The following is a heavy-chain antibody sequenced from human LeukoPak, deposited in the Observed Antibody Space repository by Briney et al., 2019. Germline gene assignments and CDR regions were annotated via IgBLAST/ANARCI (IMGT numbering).Heavy chain of an antibody. D-gene: IGHD1-26*01. CDR3: AKPSGNCVDY. CDR1: GFSFSDHA. CDR2: IRFDGTTT. Sequence: GGSLRLSCGASGFSFSDHAMHWVRQAPGKGLEWVAFIRFDGTTTDYTDSVKGRFTISRDNSKNTLFLQMNSLRPEDTGVYFCAKPSGNCVDYWGQGTLVTVSS. V-gene: IGHV3-30*02. J-gene: IGHJ4*02.